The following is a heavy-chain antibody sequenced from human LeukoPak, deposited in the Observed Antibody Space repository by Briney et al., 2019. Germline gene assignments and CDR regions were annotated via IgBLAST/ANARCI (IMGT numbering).Heavy chain of an antibody. V-gene: IGHV3-74*01. D-gene: IGHD1-14*01. Sequence: PGGSVRLSCAASGFTFGNSCVHWVRHAPGKGLVWVSLINADGSTATYADSVKGRFTISRDNARNTLSLQMNSLTIEDTAVYYCVVVVEPPDSDGFDVWGQGTMITVSS. J-gene: IGHJ3*01. CDR3: VVVVEPPDSDGFDV. CDR2: INADGSTA. CDR1: GFTFGNSC.